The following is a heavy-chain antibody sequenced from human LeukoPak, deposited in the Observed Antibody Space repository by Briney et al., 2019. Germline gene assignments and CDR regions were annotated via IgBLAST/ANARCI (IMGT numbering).Heavy chain of an antibody. CDR2: ISGSGGST. CDR3: AKDGFYYDSSGYYPDY. CDR1: GFTFSSYA. Sequence: GGSLRLSCAASGFTFSSYAMSWVRLAPGKGLEWVSAISGSGGSTYYADSVKGRFTISRDNSKNTLYLQMNSLRAEDTAVYYCAKDGFYYDSSGYYPDYWGQGTLVTVSS. D-gene: IGHD3-22*01. J-gene: IGHJ4*02. V-gene: IGHV3-23*01.